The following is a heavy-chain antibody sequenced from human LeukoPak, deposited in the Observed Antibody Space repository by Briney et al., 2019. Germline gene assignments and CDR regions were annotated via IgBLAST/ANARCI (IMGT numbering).Heavy chain of an antibody. CDR1: GGTFSSYA. CDR3: ARATGNSDHSPQEPIDLYFDL. D-gene: IGHD4-23*01. J-gene: IGHJ2*01. V-gene: IGHV1-69*13. CDR2: IIPIFGAA. Sequence: ASVKVSCKASGGTFSSYAISWVRQAPGQGHEWMGGIIPIFGAANYAQKFEGRVTITADESTSTAYMELRSLRSEDTAVYYCARATGNSDHSPQEPIDLYFDLWGRGTLVTVSS.